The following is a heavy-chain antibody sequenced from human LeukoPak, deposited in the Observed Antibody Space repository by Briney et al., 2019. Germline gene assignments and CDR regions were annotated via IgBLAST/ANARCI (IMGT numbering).Heavy chain of an antibody. Sequence: GGSLRLSCAASGFTFSSYWMHWVRQASGTGLVWVARIKTDGSYSEYADSVKGRFTISRDNAKNTLSLQMNSLRAEDTAVYYCAREGVPGGLNYWGQGSLVTVSS. D-gene: IGHD2-8*02. V-gene: IGHV3-74*03. J-gene: IGHJ4*02. CDR3: AREGVPGGLNY. CDR1: GFTFSSYW. CDR2: IKTDGSYS.